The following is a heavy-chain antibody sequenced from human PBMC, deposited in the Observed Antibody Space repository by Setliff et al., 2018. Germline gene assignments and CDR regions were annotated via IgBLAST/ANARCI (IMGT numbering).Heavy chain of an antibody. CDR1: GYTFTSYG. CDR2: ISGYNGFL. CDR3: TRAAREVVVPPSQKRNDY. J-gene: IGHJ4*02. V-gene: IGHV1-18*01. Sequence: GASVKVSCKASGYTFTSYGFSWVRQAPGQGLEWMGVISGYNGFLIYAQKFQGRVTMTTDTSTNTAYMELRSLRSDDTAMYYCTRAAREVVVPPSQKRNDYWGQGTLVTVSS. D-gene: IGHD2-2*01.